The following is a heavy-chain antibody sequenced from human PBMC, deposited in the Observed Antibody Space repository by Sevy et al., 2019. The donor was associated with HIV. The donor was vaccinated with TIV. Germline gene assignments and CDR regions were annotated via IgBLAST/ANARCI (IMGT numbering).Heavy chain of an antibody. CDR1: GFTFSSYA. CDR3: AKDCIAAAGTTSDAFDI. D-gene: IGHD6-13*01. Sequence: GGSLRLSCAASGFTFSSYAMSWVRQAPGKGLEWVSAISGSGGSTYYADSVKGRFTISRDNSKNTLYLQMNSLRAEDTAVYYCAKDCIAAAGTTSDAFDIWGQGTMVTVSS. V-gene: IGHV3-23*01. J-gene: IGHJ3*02. CDR2: ISGSGGST.